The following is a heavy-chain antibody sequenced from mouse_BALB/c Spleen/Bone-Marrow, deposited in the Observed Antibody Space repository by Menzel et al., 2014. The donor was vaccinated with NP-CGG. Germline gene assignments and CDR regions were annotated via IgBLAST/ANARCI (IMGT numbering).Heavy chain of an antibody. CDR3: AGREGYDAMDY. D-gene: IGHD3-2*02. J-gene: IGHJ4*01. CDR1: GFSLTNYG. CDR2: IWSGGNT. V-gene: IGHV2-2*02. Sequence: VQLQQSGPGLVQPSQSLSITCTVSGFSLTNYGVHWVRQSPGKGLEWLGVIWSGGNTDYNAAFISRLSISKDNSKSQAFFKMNSLQASDTAIYYCAGREGYDAMDYWGQGTSVTVSS.